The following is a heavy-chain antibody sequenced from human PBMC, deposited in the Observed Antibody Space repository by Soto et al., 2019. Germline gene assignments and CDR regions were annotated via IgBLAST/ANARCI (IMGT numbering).Heavy chain of an antibody. Sequence: PSETLSLTCAVSGGSISSGDYSWSWIRQPPGKGLEWIGYIYHSGSTYYNPSLKSRVTISVDASKNQFSLKLSSVTAVDTAVYYCARTLQDYGMDVWGQGTTVTVSS. J-gene: IGHJ6*02. CDR2: IYHSGST. CDR1: GGSISSGDYS. V-gene: IGHV4-30-2*01. CDR3: ARTLQDYGMDV.